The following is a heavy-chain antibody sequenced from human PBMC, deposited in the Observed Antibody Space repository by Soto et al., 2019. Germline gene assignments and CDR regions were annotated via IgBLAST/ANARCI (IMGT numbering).Heavy chain of an antibody. V-gene: IGHV4-59*01. J-gene: IGHJ4*02. CDR2: IYYSGST. Sequence: QVQLQESGPGLVKPSETLSLTCTVSGGSISSYYWSWIRQPPGKGLEWIGYIYYSGSTNYNPSLKSRVTIAVDTSKNQFSLKLSSVTAADTAVYYCARSVGYFAYWGQGTLVTVSS. CDR1: GGSISSYY. CDR3: ARSVGYFAY.